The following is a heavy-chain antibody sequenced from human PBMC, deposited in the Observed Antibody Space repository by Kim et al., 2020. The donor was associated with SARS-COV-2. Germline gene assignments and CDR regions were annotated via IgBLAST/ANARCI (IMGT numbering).Heavy chain of an antibody. CDR1: GGSFSGYY. CDR2: INHSGST. D-gene: IGHD3-3*01. J-gene: IGHJ6*02. CDR3: ARGLWSGYYEPRRYYYYGMAV. Sequence: SETLSLTCAVYGGSFSGYYWSWIRQPPGKGLEWIGEINHSGSTNYNPSLKSRVTISVDTSKNQFSLELSSVTAADTAVYYCARGLWSGYYEPRRYYYYGMAVWGQGTTVTVSS. V-gene: IGHV4-34*01.